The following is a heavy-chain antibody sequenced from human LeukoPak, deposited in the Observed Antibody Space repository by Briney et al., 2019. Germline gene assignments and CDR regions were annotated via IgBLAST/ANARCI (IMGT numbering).Heavy chain of an antibody. D-gene: IGHD6-13*01. CDR2: IYYSGST. CDR3: AREGAAAKKQADWFDP. J-gene: IGHJ5*02. V-gene: IGHV4-59*01. Sequence: PSETLSLTCTVSGGSISSYYWSWIRQPPRKGLEWIGYIYYSGSTNYNPSLKSRVTISVDTSKNQFSLKLSSVTAADTAVYHCAREGAAAKKQADWFDPWGQGTLVTVSS. CDR1: GGSISSYY.